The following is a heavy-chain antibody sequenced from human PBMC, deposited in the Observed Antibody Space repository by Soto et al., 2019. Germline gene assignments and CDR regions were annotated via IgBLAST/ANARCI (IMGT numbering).Heavy chain of an antibody. CDR1: GFTFDNYA. V-gene: IGHV3-23*01. D-gene: IGHD5-18*01. Sequence: HPGGSLRLSCAASGFTFDNYAMYWVRQAPGKGLDWVSAISGGGGGTYYAASVKGRFTISRDNSKNTLYLQLSSLRADDSAVYFCAKSYLADSATSGVDYWGPGTLVTVSS. CDR2: ISGGGGGT. CDR3: AKSYLADSATSGVDY. J-gene: IGHJ4*02.